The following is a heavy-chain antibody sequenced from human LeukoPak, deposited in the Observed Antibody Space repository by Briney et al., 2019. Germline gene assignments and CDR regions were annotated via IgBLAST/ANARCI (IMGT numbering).Heavy chain of an antibody. D-gene: IGHD3-22*01. Sequence: SETLSLTCTVSGGSISSGGYYWSWIRQHPGKGLEWIGYIYYSGSTYYNPSLKSRVTISVDTSKNQFSLKLSSVTAADPAVYYCARARRHYYDSSGYYRASWFDPWGQGTLVTVSS. CDR3: ARARRHYYDSSGYYRASWFDP. V-gene: IGHV4-31*03. CDR1: GGSISSGGYY. J-gene: IGHJ5*02. CDR2: IYYSGST.